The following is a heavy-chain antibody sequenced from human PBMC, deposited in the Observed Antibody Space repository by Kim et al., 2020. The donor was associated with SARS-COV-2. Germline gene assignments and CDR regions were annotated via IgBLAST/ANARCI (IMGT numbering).Heavy chain of an antibody. CDR3: ASLLPRRRYYYDSSGYEVDY. D-gene: IGHD3-22*01. CDR1: GGSFSGYY. J-gene: IGHJ4*02. CDR2: INHSGST. V-gene: IGHV4-34*01. Sequence: SETLSLTCAVYGGSFSGYYWSWIRQPPGKGLEWIGEINHSGSTNYNPSLKSRVTITVDTSKNQFSLKLSSVTAADTAVYYCASLLPRRRYYYDSSGYEVDYWGQGTLVTVSS.